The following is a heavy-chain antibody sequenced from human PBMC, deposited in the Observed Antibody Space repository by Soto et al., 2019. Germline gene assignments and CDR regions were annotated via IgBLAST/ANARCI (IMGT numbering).Heavy chain of an antibody. CDR1: GGSISSGDYY. CDR3: ARDCGGNYYDSSGYYFDI. V-gene: IGHV4-30-4*01. Sequence: QVQLQESGPGLVKPSQTLSLTCTVSGGSISSGDYYWSWIRQPPGKGLEWIGYIYYSGSTYYNPSLKSRVTISVDTSKNQFSLKLSSVTAADTAVYYCARDCGGNYYDSSGYYFDIWGQGTMVTVSS. D-gene: IGHD3-22*01. CDR2: IYYSGST. J-gene: IGHJ3*02.